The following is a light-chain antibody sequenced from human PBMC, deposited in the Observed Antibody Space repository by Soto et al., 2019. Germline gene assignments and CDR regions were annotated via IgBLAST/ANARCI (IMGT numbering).Light chain of an antibody. CDR2: AAS. V-gene: IGKV1-27*01. CDR1: QGISNS. Sequence: DIQMTPSPSSFSASXAARVTIIXXASQGISNSLAWYQQKPEKVPKLLIYAASTLQAGVPSRFSGSGSGTDFTLTISSLQPEDVATYYCQKYNSAPLTFGQGTKVDIK. CDR3: QKYNSAPLT. J-gene: IGKJ4*01.